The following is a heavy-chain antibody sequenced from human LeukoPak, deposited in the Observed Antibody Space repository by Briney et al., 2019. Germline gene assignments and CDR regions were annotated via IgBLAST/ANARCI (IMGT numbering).Heavy chain of an antibody. CDR2: ISPYTTKT. CDR3: AREGGVGPTAPPDYYSYQMDV. D-gene: IGHD1-26*01. Sequence: ATVKVSCKASGYTFISYGITWVRQAPGQGLEWMGWISPYTTKTNYAQSLQGRVTMTTDTSTSTAYMELRSLRSDDTAVYYCAREGGVGPTAPPDYYSYQMDVWGKGTTVTVSS. CDR1: GYTFISYG. J-gene: IGHJ6*03. V-gene: IGHV1-18*01.